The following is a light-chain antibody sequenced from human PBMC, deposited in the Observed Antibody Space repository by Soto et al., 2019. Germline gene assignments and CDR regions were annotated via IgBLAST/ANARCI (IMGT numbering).Light chain of an antibody. CDR1: SSDVGGYIF. V-gene: IGLV2-8*01. Sequence: QSVLTQPPSASGPPGESVTIACTGTSSDVGGYIFVSWYQQHPGKVPKLIIYDVNKRPSGVPDRFSGSKYGNTASLTVSGLQAEDEGDYYCVSFAGGTYVFGTGTKVTVL. CDR3: VSFAGGTYV. J-gene: IGLJ1*01. CDR2: DVN.